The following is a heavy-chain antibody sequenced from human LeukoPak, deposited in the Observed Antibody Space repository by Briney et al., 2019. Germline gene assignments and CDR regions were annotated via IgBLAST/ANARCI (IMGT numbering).Heavy chain of an antibody. J-gene: IGHJ4*02. CDR3: AKGSEVFDY. V-gene: IGHV4-31*03. Sequence: SQTLSLTCTVSGDSITSSGYFWTWIRQHPEKGLEWIGYIYYTGSAYYNPSLKSRVSISVDTSKNQFSLKLSSVTAADTAVYYCAKGSEVFDYWGQGTLVTVSS. CDR1: GDSITSSGYF. CDR2: IYYTGSA. D-gene: IGHD2-15*01.